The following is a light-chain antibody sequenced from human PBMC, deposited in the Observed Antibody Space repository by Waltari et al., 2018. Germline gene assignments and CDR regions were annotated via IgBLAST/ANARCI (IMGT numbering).Light chain of an antibody. V-gene: IGLV3-19*01. J-gene: IGLJ3*02. CDR3: NSRDSSGNHWV. CDR1: SLRSYD. CDR2: GKN. Sequence: SSELTQDPAVSVALVQTVRITSQGDSLRSYDASWYQQNPGQPPVLVSYGKNNRPSGIPDRFSGSSSGNPASLTLTGAQAEDEADYYCNSRDSSGNHWVFGGGTKLTVL.